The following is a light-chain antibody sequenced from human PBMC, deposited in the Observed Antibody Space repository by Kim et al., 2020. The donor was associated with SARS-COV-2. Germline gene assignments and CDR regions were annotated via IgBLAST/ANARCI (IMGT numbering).Light chain of an antibody. CDR3: QQYGNSPIT. CDR2: GAS. CDR1: QSISSSY. J-gene: IGKJ5*01. V-gene: IGKV3-20*01. Sequence: SPGESAPLSCRASQSISSSYLAWYQQKPGQAPRLLIYGASSRATGIPGRFSGSGSGTDFTLTISRVEPEDFAVYHCQQYGNSPITFGQGTRLEIK.